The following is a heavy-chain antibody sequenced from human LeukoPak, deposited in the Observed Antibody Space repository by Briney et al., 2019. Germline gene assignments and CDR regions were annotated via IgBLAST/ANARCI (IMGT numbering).Heavy chain of an antibody. CDR1: GYTFTSYY. J-gene: IGHJ4*02. Sequence: ASVKVSCKASGYTFTSYYMHWVRQAPGQGLEWMGIINPSGGSTSYAQKFQGRVTMTRDTSTSTVYMELSSLRSEDTAVYYCAREGRYYYDSSGYFDYWGQGTQVTVSS. CDR2: INPSGGST. D-gene: IGHD3-22*01. V-gene: IGHV1-46*03. CDR3: AREGRYYYDSSGYFDY.